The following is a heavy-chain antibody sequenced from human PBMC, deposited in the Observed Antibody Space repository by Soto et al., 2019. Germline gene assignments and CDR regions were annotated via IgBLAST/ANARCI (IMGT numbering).Heavy chain of an antibody. J-gene: IGHJ4*02. D-gene: IGHD6-19*01. CDR1: VSTVTSYD. CDR3: PGPDQYSSGWYYFDY. CDR2: IIPYIGKT. Sequence: ASVKVACKASVSTVTSYDINWVRQAPGQGLEWMGWIIPYIGKTNYAQKLQGRVTITADESTSTAYMELSSLRSEDTAVYYCPGPDQYSSGWYYFDYWGQGTLVTVSS. V-gene: IGHV1-18*01.